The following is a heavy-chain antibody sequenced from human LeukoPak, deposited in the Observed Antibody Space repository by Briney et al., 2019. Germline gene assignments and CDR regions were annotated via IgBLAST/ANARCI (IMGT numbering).Heavy chain of an antibody. J-gene: IGHJ6*04. CDR2: IKQDGSEK. CDR3: AELGITMIGGV. V-gene: IGHV3-7*01. D-gene: IGHD3-10*02. CDR1: GFTLSSYW. Sequence: PGGSLRLSCAASGFTLSSYWMSWVRQAPGKGLEWVATIKQDGSEKSYVDSVKGRFIISRDNGYNSLSLRMNSLRAEDTAVYYCAELGITMIGGVWGKGTTVTISS.